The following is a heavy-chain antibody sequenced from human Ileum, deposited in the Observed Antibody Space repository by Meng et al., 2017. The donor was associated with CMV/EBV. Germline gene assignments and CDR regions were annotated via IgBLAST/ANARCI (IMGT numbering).Heavy chain of an antibody. Sequence: GESLKISCAASGFSFSTYGMHWVRQAPGKGLEWVAFIRHDGSGESYTDSVRGRFTISRDNAKNTLYLQMNSLRAEDTAVYYCGKDSHSSGWYVDSWGQGTQVT. J-gene: IGHJ4*02. CDR1: GFSFSTYG. CDR2: IRHDGSGE. D-gene: IGHD6-19*01. CDR3: GKDSHSSGWYVDS. V-gene: IGHV3-30*02.